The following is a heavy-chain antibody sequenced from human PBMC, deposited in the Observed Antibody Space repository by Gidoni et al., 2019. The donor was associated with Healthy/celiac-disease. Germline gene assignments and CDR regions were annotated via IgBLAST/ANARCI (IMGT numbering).Heavy chain of an antibody. CDR3: AREGSRYYDSIWGAFDI. CDR1: GFTFSSYA. Sequence: EVQLVESGGGLVQPGGSLRLSCAASGFTFSSYAMHWVRQAPGKGLEYVSAISSNGGSTYYANSVKGRFTISRDNSKNTLYLQMGSLRAEDMAVYYCAREGSRYYDSIWGAFDIWGQGTMVTVSS. J-gene: IGHJ3*02. D-gene: IGHD3-22*01. CDR2: ISSNGGST. V-gene: IGHV3-64*01.